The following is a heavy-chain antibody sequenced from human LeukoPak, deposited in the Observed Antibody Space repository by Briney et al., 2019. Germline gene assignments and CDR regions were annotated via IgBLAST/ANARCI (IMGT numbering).Heavy chain of an antibody. J-gene: IGHJ4*02. CDR1: GYNFTSYW. CDR3: ARRNGHYDFWSGPDY. Sequence: HGESLKISCKGSGYNFTSYWIGWVRQLPGKGLEWMGIIYPGDSDTRYSPSFQGQVTISADKSISTAYLQWSSLKASDTAMYYCARRNGHYDFWSGPDYWGQGTLVTVSS. V-gene: IGHV5-51*01. CDR2: IYPGDSDT. D-gene: IGHD3-3*01.